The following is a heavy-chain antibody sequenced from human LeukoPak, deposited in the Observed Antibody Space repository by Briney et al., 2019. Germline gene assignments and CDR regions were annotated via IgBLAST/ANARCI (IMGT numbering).Heavy chain of an antibody. V-gene: IGHV4-61*02. D-gene: IGHD3-22*01. CDR2: IYTSGRT. Sequence: PSQTLSLTCTVSGGSTSSGSYYWSWSRQPAGEGLEWIGRIYTSGRTNYNPSLKSRVTISVDTSKSPFSLKLSSVTAADTAVYYCARERPYYYDSSGYYDYWGQGTLVTVSS. CDR1: GGSTSSGSYY. CDR3: ARERPYYYDSSGYYDY. J-gene: IGHJ4*02.